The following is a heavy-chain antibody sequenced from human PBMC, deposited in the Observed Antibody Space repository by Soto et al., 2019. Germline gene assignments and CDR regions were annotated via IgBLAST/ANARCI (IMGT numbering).Heavy chain of an antibody. V-gene: IGHV4-39*07. D-gene: IGHD3-9*01. J-gene: IGHJ3*02. CDR2: IYYNGNT. CDR3: ARDVSDILTGYYAFDI. CDR1: GGSLDSSTYY. Sequence: SDTLSLTCTVSGGSLDSSTYYWGRIRQPPGKGLEWIGSIYYNGNTFYNPSLKSRVTISVDTSKNQFSLKLSSVTAADTAVYYCARDVSDILTGYYAFDIWGQGTMVTVSS.